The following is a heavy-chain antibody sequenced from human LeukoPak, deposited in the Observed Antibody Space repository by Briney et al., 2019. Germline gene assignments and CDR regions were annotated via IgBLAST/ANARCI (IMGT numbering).Heavy chain of an antibody. D-gene: IGHD6-19*01. J-gene: IGHJ4*02. V-gene: IGHV3-23*01. CDR3: AKRSGYTTGWFFYF. CDR1: GFTFSSYA. CDR2: ISGSGGST. Sequence: GGSLRLSCAASGFTFSSYAMSWVRQAPGKGLEWVSAISGSGGSTYYADSVKGRFTISRDNSKNTLFLQMNSLRAEDTAVFYCAKRSGYTTGWFFYFWGQGTLVTVSS.